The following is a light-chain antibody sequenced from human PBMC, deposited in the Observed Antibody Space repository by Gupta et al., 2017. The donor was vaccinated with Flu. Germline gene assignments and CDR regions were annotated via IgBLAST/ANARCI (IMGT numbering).Light chain of an antibody. Sequence: SSLSASVGDSVTIACRASQSISIYLNWYQQNTGKAPQLLIFAASTLQSGVPSRFRGGGSGTEFTLTISSLKPEDFATYYCQQSYRTPGYTFGQGTKLEFK. CDR2: AAS. V-gene: IGKV1-39*01. J-gene: IGKJ2*01. CDR3: QQSYRTPGYT. CDR1: QSISIY.